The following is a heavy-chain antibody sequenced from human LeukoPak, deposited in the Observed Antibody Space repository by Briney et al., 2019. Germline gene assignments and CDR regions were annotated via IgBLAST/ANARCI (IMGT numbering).Heavy chain of an antibody. Sequence: ASVKGSCHASGYTSTMYAINWVRQTTGQGPEWMGSVSSTSGNTHYAQNFQGRVTMTWNSSIPTAYMELSSLRSEDTAVFYCARVLARGRGALKERLLYNNVYYDMDVWGQWTTVTASS. D-gene: IGHD1-26*01. CDR2: VSSTSGNT. CDR3: ARVLARGRGALKERLLYNNVYYDMDV. J-gene: IGHJ6*02. V-gene: IGHV1-8*01. CDR1: GYTSTMYA.